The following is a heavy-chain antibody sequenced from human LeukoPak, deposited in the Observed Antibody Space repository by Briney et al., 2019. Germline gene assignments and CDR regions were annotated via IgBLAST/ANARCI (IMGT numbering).Heavy chain of an antibody. J-gene: IGHJ6*03. CDR3: ARNQDSSWYYYYMDV. CDR2: ITGSGASS. CDR1: GFTFNNYA. V-gene: IGHV3-23*01. D-gene: IGHD6-13*01. Sequence: GGSLRLSCAAPGFTFNNYAMTWVRQAPGKGLEWVTTITGSGASSYSADSVRGRFTISRDNSKNTLFLQLNSLRADDTAVYYCARNQDSSWYYYYMDVWGIGTMVTVSS.